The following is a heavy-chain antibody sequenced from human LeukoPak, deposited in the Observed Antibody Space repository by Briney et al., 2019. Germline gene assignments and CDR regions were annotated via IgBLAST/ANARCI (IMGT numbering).Heavy chain of an antibody. V-gene: IGHV4-59*01. CDR2: IYYSGST. Sequence: ETLXLTCTVSGGSISSYYWSWIRQPPGKGLEWIGYIYYSGSTNYDPSLKSRVTISVDTSKNQFSLKLSSVTAADTAVYYCARYSSSWYGGFDYWGQGTLVTVSS. CDR1: GGSISSYY. CDR3: ARYSSSWYGGFDY. D-gene: IGHD6-13*01. J-gene: IGHJ4*02.